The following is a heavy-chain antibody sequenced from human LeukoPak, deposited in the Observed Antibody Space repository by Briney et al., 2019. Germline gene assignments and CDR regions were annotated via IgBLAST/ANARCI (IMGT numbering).Heavy chain of an antibody. CDR1: GLTFSDYS. CDR3: ARDHNYAFDN. J-gene: IGHJ4*02. Sequence: GGSLRLSCAASGLTFSDYSMNWVRQAPGKGLEWISYIGISSGNTKYADSVKGRFTTSGDNAKNSLYLQMNSLRVEDTAVYYCARDHNYAFDNWGQGTLVTVSS. CDR2: IGISSGNT. D-gene: IGHD1-1*01. V-gene: IGHV3-48*04.